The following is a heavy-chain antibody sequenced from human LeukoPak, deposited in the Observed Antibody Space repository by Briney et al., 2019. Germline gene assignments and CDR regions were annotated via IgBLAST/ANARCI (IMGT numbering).Heavy chain of an antibody. Sequence: GGSLRLSCTVAGFTFSDYPMAWVRQAPGKGLEWVSLISGSGDKTYFADSVEGRFTISRDNFKNTLHLQMNSLRAKDTAMYYCAKETKVGSSTIAYFQDWGQGTLVTVS. V-gene: IGHV3-23*01. CDR3: AKETKVGSSTIAYFQD. CDR1: GFTFSDYP. D-gene: IGHD2-2*01. J-gene: IGHJ1*01. CDR2: ISGSGDKT.